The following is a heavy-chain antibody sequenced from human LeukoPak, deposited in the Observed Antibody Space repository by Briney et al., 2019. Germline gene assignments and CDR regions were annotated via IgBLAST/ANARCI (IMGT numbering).Heavy chain of an antibody. CDR1: GGTFSSYT. J-gene: IGHJ2*01. Sequence: SVKVSCKASGGTFSSYTISWVRQAPGQGLEWMGRIIPILGIANYAQKFQGRVTITADKSTSTAYMELSSLRSEDTAVYYCTKTATLSPYVDWYFDLWGRGTLVTVSS. CDR3: TKTATLSPYVDWYFDL. CDR2: IIPILGIA. D-gene: IGHD2-15*01. V-gene: IGHV1-69*02.